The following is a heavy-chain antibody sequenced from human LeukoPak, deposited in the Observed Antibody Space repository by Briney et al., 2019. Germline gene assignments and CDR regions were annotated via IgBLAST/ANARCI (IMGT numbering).Heavy chain of an antibody. CDR2: ISYDGSNK. CDR1: GFTFSDYA. D-gene: IGHD3-3*01. V-gene: IGHV3-30-3*01. Sequence: PGGSLRLSCAASGFTFSDYAMHWVRQAPGKGLEWVAIISYDGSNKYYADSVKGRFTISRDNSKNTLYLQMNSLRAEDTAVYYCARSLFRSGYYPNFDYWGQGTLVTVSS. J-gene: IGHJ4*02. CDR3: ARSLFRSGYYPNFDY.